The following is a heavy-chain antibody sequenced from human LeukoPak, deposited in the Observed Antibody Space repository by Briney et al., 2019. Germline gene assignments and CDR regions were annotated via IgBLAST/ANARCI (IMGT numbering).Heavy chain of an antibody. Sequence: GGSLRLSRAASGFTSSSYWMYWVRQAPGKGLVWVSRINSDARNTNYADSVQGRFTISRDNAKNALYLQMNSLRVEDTAVYYCASGIGVGDSFDIWGQGTMVTVSS. CDR1: GFTSSSYW. CDR3: ASGIGVGDSFDI. V-gene: IGHV3-74*01. D-gene: IGHD3-3*01. J-gene: IGHJ3*02. CDR2: INSDARNT.